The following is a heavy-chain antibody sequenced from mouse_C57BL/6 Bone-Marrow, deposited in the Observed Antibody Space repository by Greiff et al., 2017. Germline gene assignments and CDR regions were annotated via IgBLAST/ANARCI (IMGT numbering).Heavy chain of an antibody. CDR2: INPSNGGT. D-gene: IGHD2-4*01. V-gene: IGHV1-53*01. J-gene: IGHJ3*01. Sequence: QVQLKQPGPELVKPGASVKLSCKASGYHFTSSWMHWVKRRPGQGLEWIGNINPSNGGTNYNEKVKSKATLTVDKSSSTAYMQLSSLTSEESAVYYCASGRYDYDENWGRGTLVTVSA. CDR3: ASGRYDYDEN. CDR1: GYHFTSSW.